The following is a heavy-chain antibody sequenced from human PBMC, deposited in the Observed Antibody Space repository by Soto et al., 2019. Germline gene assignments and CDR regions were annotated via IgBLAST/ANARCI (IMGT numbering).Heavy chain of an antibody. CDR2: INHSGST. Sequence: SETLSLTCAVYGGSFSGYYWSWIRQPPGKGLEWIGEINHSGSTNYNPSLKSRVTISVDTSKNQFSLKLSSVTAADTAVYYCARGGGGYGDYCDYWGQGTLVTVSS. D-gene: IGHD4-17*01. CDR3: ARGGGGYGDYCDY. V-gene: IGHV4-34*01. J-gene: IGHJ4*02. CDR1: GGSFSGYY.